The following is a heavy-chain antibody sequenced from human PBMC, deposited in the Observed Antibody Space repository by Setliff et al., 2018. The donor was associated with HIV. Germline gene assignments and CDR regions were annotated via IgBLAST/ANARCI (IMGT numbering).Heavy chain of an antibody. D-gene: IGHD2-2*02. Sequence: SDTLSLTCAVYGGSFSGYYWSWIRQPPGKGLEWIGEINYSGGTNYNPSLKSRVTISVDTSKNQFSLELSPVTAADTAVYYCAREPAAIQGAYYYYYLDVWGKGTAVTV. V-gene: IGHV4-34*01. CDR2: INYSGGT. J-gene: IGHJ6*03. CDR1: GGSFSGYY. CDR3: AREPAAIQGAYYYYYLDV.